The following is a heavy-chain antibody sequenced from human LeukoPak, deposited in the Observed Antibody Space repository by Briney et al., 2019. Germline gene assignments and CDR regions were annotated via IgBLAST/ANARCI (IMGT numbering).Heavy chain of an antibody. Sequence: PGGSLRLSCAASGFTFSSYGMHWVRQAPGKGLEWVSAISGSGGSTYYADSVKGRFTISRDNSKNTLYLQMNSLRAEDTAVYYCAKLLELLRSAFDIWGQGTMVTVSS. CDR2: ISGSGGST. CDR1: GFTFSSYG. V-gene: IGHV3-23*01. J-gene: IGHJ3*02. CDR3: AKLLELLRSAFDI. D-gene: IGHD1-7*01.